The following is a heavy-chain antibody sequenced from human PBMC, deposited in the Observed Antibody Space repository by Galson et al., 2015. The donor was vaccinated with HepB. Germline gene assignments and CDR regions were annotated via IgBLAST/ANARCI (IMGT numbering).Heavy chain of an antibody. J-gene: IGHJ6*02. CDR1: GFTFTTYG. V-gene: IGHV3-15*07. Sequence: SLRLSCATSGFTFTTYGIHWVRQAPGKGLKWVAGIWHDGGTTDYAAPVKGRFTISRDDSKTTLYLQMNSLKTEDTAVYYCSTEGMLAYYGMDVWGQGTTVTVSS. D-gene: IGHD2-8*01. CDR3: STEGMLAYYGMDV. CDR2: IWHDGGTT.